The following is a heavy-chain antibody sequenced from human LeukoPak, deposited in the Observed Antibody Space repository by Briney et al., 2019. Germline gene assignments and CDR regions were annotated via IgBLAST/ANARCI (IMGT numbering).Heavy chain of an antibody. J-gene: IGHJ4*02. CDR2: INSDGSEG. D-gene: IGHD3-10*01. CDR3: ARGYGFDY. CDR1: GFTFSGFW. Sequence: GGSLRLSCAVSGFTFSGFWMSWSRQAPGKGLEWVASINSDGSEGYYADVVKGRFTISRDNAKNSLYLQINSLRAEDTAVYYCARGYGFDYWGQGTLVTVSS. V-gene: IGHV3-7*01.